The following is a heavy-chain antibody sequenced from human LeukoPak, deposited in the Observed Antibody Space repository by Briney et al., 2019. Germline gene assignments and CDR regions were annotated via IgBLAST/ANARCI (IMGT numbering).Heavy chain of an antibody. CDR1: GFTFDDYA. CDR2: ISWNRGSI. J-gene: IGHJ4*02. V-gene: IGHV3-9*01. D-gene: IGHD6-19*01. CDR3: AKDISIAVAGTDY. Sequence: HPGGSLRLSCAASGFTFDDYAMHWVRQAPGKGLEWFSGISWNRGSIGYADSVKGRFTISRDNAKNSLYLQMNSLRAEDTALYYCAKDISIAVAGTDYWGQGTLVTVSS.